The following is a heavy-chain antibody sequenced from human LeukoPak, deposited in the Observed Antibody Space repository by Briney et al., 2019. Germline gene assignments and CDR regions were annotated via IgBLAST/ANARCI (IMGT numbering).Heavy chain of an antibody. CDR2: IYYSGST. D-gene: IGHD5-18*01. CDR1: GGSISSYY. J-gene: IGHJ6*03. CDR3: ARRGYSYGPQFYYYYYYMDV. Sequence: SETLSLTCTVSGGSISSYYWSWIRQPPGKGLEWIGYIYYSGSTNYNPSLKGRATISVDTSKNQFSLKLSSVTAADTAVYYCARRGYSYGPQFYYYYYYMDVWGKGTTVTISS. V-gene: IGHV4-59*12.